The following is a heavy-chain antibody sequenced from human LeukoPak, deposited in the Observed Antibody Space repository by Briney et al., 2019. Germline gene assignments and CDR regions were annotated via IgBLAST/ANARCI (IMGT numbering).Heavy chain of an antibody. CDR1: GYTFTGYY. Sequence: ASVKVSCKASGYTFTGYYMHWVRQAPGQGLEWMGWINPNSGGTNYAQKFQGWVTMTRDTSISTAYMELSRLRSDDTAVYYCARKYGSGSYGDYYFDYWGQGTLVTVSS. J-gene: IGHJ4*02. CDR3: ARKYGSGSYGDYYFDY. D-gene: IGHD3-10*01. V-gene: IGHV1-2*04. CDR2: INPNSGGT.